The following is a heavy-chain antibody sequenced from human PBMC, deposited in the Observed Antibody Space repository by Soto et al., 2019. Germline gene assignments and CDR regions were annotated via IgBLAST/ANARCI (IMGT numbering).Heavy chain of an antibody. J-gene: IGHJ6*02. Sequence: ASVKVSCKASGYTFTSYYMHWVRQAPGQGLEWMGIINPSGGSTSYAQKFQGRVTMTRDTSTSTVYMELSSLRSEDTAVYYCARDLRGYAQNYYYYGMDVWGQGTTVTVS. CDR3: ARDLRGYAQNYYYYGMDV. V-gene: IGHV1-46*01. CDR2: INPSGGST. D-gene: IGHD5-12*01. CDR1: GYTFTSYY.